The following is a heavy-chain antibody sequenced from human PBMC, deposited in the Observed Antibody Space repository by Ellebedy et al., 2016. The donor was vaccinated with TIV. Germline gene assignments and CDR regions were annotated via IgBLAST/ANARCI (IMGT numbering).Heavy chain of an antibody. D-gene: IGHD6-13*01. CDR3: ARDLRIAASYGMDV. J-gene: IGHJ6*02. Sequence: ASVKVSCKASGYTFTSHGISWVRQAPGQGLEWMGGIIPIFATANYAQKFQGRVTITADESTSTAYMELSSLRSEDTAVYYCARDLRIAASYGMDVWGQGTTVTVSS. CDR2: IIPIFATA. V-gene: IGHV1-69*13. CDR1: GYTFTSHG.